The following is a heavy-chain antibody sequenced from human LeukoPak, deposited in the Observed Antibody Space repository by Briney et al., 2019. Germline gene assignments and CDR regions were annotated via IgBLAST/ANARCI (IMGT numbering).Heavy chain of an antibody. Sequence: PSETLSLTCTVSGGFISRRDHYGGFIRQSPGKGLEWLGSIHYSGSTDYNPSLKSRLSISADMSKNQFSLRLNSVTAADTAVYYCAKPGATAVGYFEYWGQGALVTVSS. CDR3: AKPGATAVGYFEY. CDR1: GGFISRRDHY. CDR2: IHYSGST. V-gene: IGHV4-39*01. D-gene: IGHD2-21*02. J-gene: IGHJ4*02.